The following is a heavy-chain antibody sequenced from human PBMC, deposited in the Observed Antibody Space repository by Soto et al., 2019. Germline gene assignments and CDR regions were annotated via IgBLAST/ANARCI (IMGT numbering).Heavy chain of an antibody. J-gene: IGHJ3*02. CDR2: IYSGGST. D-gene: IGHD3-3*01. CDR3: ASLTVYYDFWSGPGRAFDI. Sequence: GGSLRLSCAASGFTVSSNYMSWVRQAPGKGLEWVSVIYSGGSTYYADSVKGRFTISRDNSKSTLYLQMNSLRAEDTAVYYCASLTVYYDFWSGPGRAFDIWGQGTMVTVSS. CDR1: GFTVSSNY. V-gene: IGHV3-66*01.